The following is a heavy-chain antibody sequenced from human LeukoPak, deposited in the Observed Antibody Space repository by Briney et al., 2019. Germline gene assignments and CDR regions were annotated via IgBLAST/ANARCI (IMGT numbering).Heavy chain of an antibody. J-gene: IGHJ5*02. CDR2: ISAYNGNT. V-gene: IGHV1-18*04. D-gene: IGHD2-15*01. Sequence: ASVKVSCTASGYTFTIYGISWVRQAPGQGHEWMGWISAYNGNTNYAQKLQGRVTITTDTSTSTAYMELRSLSSDDTAVDYYARSRLRGDWFDPWGQGTLVTVSS. CDR1: GYTFTIYG. CDR3: ARSRLRGDWFDP.